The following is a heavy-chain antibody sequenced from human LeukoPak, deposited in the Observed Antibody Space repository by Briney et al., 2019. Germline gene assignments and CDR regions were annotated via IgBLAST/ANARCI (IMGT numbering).Heavy chain of an antibody. Sequence: PGGSLRLSCAASGFNFNNLWMDWVRQAPGKGLEWVANIKEDGSEKHYVDSVKGRFTVSRDNAKNSLYLQMSSLGDEDTAVYYCVRGGSYFDSWGQGTLVTVSS. D-gene: IGHD3-16*01. CDR3: VRGGSYFDS. CDR1: GFNFNNLW. J-gene: IGHJ4*02. CDR2: IKEDGSEK. V-gene: IGHV3-7*04.